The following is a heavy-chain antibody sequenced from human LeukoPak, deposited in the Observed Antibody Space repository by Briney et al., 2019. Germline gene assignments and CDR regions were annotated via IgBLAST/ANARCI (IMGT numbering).Heavy chain of an antibody. CDR2: ISGSGGST. CDR1: GFTFSSFA. V-gene: IGHV3-23*01. CDR3: AKGYCSNGVCYTDY. J-gene: IGHJ4*02. Sequence: PGGSLRLSCAASGFTFSSFAMTWVRQAPGKGLDWVSGISGSGGSTFYADSVKGRFTISRDNSKNTLYLQMNSLRAEDTAVYYCAKGYCSNGVCYTDYWGQGILVTVSS. D-gene: IGHD2-8*01.